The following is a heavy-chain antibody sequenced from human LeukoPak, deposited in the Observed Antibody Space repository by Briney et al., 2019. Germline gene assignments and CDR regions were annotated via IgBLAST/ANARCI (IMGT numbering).Heavy chain of an antibody. J-gene: IGHJ6*02. CDR3: ARGYQYQTVIMLYYYGMDV. Sequence: SVKVSCKASGGTFSSYAISWVRQAPGQGLEWMGGIIPIFGTANYAQKFQGRVTITADESTSTAYTELSSLRSEDTAVYYCARGYQYQTVIMLYYYGMDVWGQGTTVTVSS. CDR2: IIPIFGTA. V-gene: IGHV1-69*13. D-gene: IGHD2-2*01. CDR1: GGTFSSYA.